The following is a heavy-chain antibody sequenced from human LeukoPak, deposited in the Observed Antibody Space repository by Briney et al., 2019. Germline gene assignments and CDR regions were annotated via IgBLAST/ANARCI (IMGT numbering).Heavy chain of an antibody. CDR3: AKGSGYQLLTAVDI. CDR1: GFTFSSYS. D-gene: IGHD2-2*01. CDR2: ISGSGGST. J-gene: IGHJ3*02. Sequence: PGGSLRLSCAVSGFTFSSYSMNWVRQAPGKGLEWVSAISGSGGSTYYADSVKGRFTISRDNSKNTLYLQMNSLRAEDTAVYYCAKGSGYQLLTAVDIWGQGTMVTVSS. V-gene: IGHV3-23*01.